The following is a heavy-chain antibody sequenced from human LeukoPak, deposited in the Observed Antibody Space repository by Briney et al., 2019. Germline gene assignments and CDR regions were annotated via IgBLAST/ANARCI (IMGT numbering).Heavy chain of an antibody. CDR3: ATGPHEVVDY. CDR2: VDPEDGET. D-gene: IGHD2-15*01. Sequence: VASVKVSCNVSGYTFTDYYMHWVQQAPGKGLEWMGLVDPEDGETIYAEKFQGRVTITADTSTDTAYMELSSLRSEDTAVYYCATGPHEVVDYWGQGTLVTVSS. CDR1: GYTFTDYY. J-gene: IGHJ4*02. V-gene: IGHV1-69-2*01.